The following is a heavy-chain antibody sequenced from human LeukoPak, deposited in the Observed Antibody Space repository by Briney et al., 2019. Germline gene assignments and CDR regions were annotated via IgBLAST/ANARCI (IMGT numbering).Heavy chain of an antibody. V-gene: IGHV3-11*01. J-gene: IGHJ5*02. Sequence: GGSLRLSCAASGFTFSDYCMSWIRQAPGKGLEWVSYISSSGSTIYYADSVKGRFTISRDNAKNSLYLQMNSLRAEYTAVYYCARDGGYCSGGSCYPHNWFDPWGQGTLVTVSS. CDR2: ISSSGSTI. D-gene: IGHD2-15*01. CDR3: ARDGGYCSGGSCYPHNWFDP. CDR1: GFTFSDYC.